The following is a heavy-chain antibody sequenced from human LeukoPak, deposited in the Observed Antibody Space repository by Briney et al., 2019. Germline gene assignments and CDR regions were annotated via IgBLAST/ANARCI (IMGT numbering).Heavy chain of an antibody. CDR2: FDPEDGET. CDR1: GYTFTSYA. J-gene: IGHJ6*03. V-gene: IGHV1-24*01. D-gene: IGHD4-17*01. Sequence: ASVKVSCKASGYTFTSYAMNWVRQAPGKGLEWMGGFDPEDGETIYAQKFQGRVTMTEDTSTDTAYMELSSLRSEDTAVYYCATLSTVSYPYYYMDVWGKGTTVTVSS. CDR3: ATLSTVSYPYYYMDV.